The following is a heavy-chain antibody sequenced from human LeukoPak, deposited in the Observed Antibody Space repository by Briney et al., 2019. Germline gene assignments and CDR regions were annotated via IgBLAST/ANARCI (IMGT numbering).Heavy chain of an antibody. CDR3: ARHVSRRWFDP. D-gene: IGHD5/OR15-5a*01. Sequence: PSETLSLTCTVSGGSISSGSYYWSWIRQPAGKGLEWIGRIYTSGSTNYNPSLKSRVTISVDTSKNQFSLKLSSVTAADTAVYYCARHVSRRWFDPWGQGTLVTVSS. J-gene: IGHJ5*02. V-gene: IGHV4-61*02. CDR1: GGSISSGSYY. CDR2: IYTSGST.